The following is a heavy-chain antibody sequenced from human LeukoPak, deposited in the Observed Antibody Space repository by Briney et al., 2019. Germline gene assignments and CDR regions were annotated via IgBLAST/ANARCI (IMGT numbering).Heavy chain of an antibody. CDR3: TGVSRSSWYDY. CDR1: GFTFSNAW. V-gene: IGHV3-15*01. D-gene: IGHD6-13*01. Sequence: MSGGSLRLSCAASGFTFSNAWMSWVRQAPGKGLEWVGRIKSKTDGGTPDYAAPVKGRFTISRDDSKITLYLQMNSLKTEDTAVYYCTGVSRSSWYDYWGQGTLVTVSS. J-gene: IGHJ4*02. CDR2: IKSKTDGGTP.